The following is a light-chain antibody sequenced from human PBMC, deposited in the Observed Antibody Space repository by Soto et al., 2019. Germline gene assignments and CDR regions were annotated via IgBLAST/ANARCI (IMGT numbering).Light chain of an antibody. V-gene: IGLV2-14*01. CDR3: SSYTSSSTLV. J-gene: IGLJ2*01. CDR2: DVS. Sequence: QSALTQPASVSGSPGQSITISCTGTSSDVGGYNYVSWYQQHPGKAPKLMIHDVSNRPSGVSNCFSGSKSGNTASLTISGLQAEDEADYYCSSYTSSSTLVFGGGTKLTVL. CDR1: SSDVGGYNY.